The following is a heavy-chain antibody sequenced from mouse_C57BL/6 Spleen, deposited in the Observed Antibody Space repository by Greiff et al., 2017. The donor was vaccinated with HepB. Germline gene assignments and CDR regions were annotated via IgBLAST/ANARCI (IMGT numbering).Heavy chain of an antibody. CDR3: ARRNSYWYFDV. CDR2: INYDGSST. V-gene: IGHV5-16*01. Sequence: VQLQESEGGLVQPGSSMKLSCTASGFTFSDYYMAWVRQVPEKGLEWVANINYDGSSTYYLDSLKSRFIISRDNAKNILYLQMSSLKSEDTATYYCARRNSYWYFDVWGTGTTVTVSS. J-gene: IGHJ1*03. CDR1: GFTFSDYY.